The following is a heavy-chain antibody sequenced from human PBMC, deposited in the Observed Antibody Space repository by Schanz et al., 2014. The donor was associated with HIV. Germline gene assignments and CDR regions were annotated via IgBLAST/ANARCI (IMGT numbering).Heavy chain of an antibody. J-gene: IGHJ6*02. CDR2: ISTSGYI. Sequence: EVQLLESGGGLVQPGGSLRLSCAASGFTLSSYTMTWVRQAPGKGLEWVSSISTSGYIYYADSVKGRFSISRDNSKNTLYLQMNSLRTEDTAVYYCAKVARWDYYGMDVWGQGTTVIVSS. CDR3: AKVARWDYYGMDV. V-gene: IGHV3-21*01. CDR1: GFTLSSYT.